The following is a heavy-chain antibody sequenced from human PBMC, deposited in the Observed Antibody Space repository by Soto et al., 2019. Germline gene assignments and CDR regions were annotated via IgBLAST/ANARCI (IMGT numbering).Heavy chain of an antibody. CDR2: IIPIFGTA. J-gene: IGHJ6*02. V-gene: IGHV1-69*06. D-gene: IGHD2-21*02. Sequence: QVQLVQSGAEVKKPGSSVKVSCKASGGTFSSYAISWVRQAPGQGLEWMGGIIPIFGTANYAQKFQGRVTITADKSTSKAYMELSSLRSEDTAVYYCARYDCGGDCYSESHYYYGMDVWGQGTTVTVSS. CDR3: ARYDCGGDCYSESHYYYGMDV. CDR1: GGTFSSYA.